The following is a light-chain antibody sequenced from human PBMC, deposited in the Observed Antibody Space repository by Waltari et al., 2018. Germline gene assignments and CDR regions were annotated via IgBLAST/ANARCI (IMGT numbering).Light chain of an antibody. CDR3: QAGDTSTYHVV. J-gene: IGLJ2*01. Sequence: SYELTQPPSVSVSPGQTASITCSGNKLGDKYACWYQQKPGQSPVVVLYQDTKRPSGIPERCAGSKSGNTATLTSSGTQAMDEADYYWQAGDTSTYHVVCGGGTKLTVL. V-gene: IGLV3-1*01. CDR1: KLGDKY. CDR2: QDT.